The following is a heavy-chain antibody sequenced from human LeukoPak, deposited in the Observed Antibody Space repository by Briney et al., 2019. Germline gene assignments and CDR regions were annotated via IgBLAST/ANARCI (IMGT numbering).Heavy chain of an antibody. CDR3: ARVYSSSWPHYYYYYMDV. D-gene: IGHD6-13*01. CDR1: GFTFSSYG. CDR2: IWNDGSNK. Sequence: GRSLRLSCAVSGFTFSSYGMHWVRPAPGKVLEWVAVIWNDGSNKYYADSVKGRFTSSRDNSKNTLYLQMNSLRAEDTAVYYCARVYSSSWPHYYYYYMDVWGKGTTVTVSS. V-gene: IGHV3-33*01. J-gene: IGHJ6*03.